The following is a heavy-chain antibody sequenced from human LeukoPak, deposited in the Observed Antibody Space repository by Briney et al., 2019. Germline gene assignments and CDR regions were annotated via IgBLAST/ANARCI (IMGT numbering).Heavy chain of an antibody. Sequence: GGSLRLSCAASGFTFSSYAMSWVRQAPGKGLEWVSTFSGYGGSTYYADSVKGRFTISRDNSKSTLCLQMNSLRAEDTAVYYCVKQLGYCSDGSCYFPYWGQGTLVTVSS. D-gene: IGHD2-15*01. J-gene: IGHJ4*02. CDR3: VKQLGYCSDGSCYFPY. V-gene: IGHV3-23*01. CDR1: GFTFSSYA. CDR2: FSGYGGST.